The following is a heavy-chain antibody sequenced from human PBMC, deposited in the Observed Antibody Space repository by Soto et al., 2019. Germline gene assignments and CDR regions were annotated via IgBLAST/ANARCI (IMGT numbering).Heavy chain of an antibody. CDR3: TRAVTNCGGDCMHAFDI. D-gene: IGHD2-21*02. CDR2: IRSKAYGGTT. J-gene: IGHJ3*02. Sequence: GGSLRLSCTASGFTFGDYAMSWFRQAPGKGLEWVGFIRSKAYGGTTEYAASVKGRFTISRDYSKSIAYLQMNSLKTEDTAVYYCTRAVTNCGGDCMHAFDIWGQGTMVTVSS. V-gene: IGHV3-49*03. CDR1: GFTFGDYA.